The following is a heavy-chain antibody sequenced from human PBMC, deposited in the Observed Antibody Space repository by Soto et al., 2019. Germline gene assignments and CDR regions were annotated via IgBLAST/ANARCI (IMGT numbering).Heavy chain of an antibody. Sequence: SETLSLTCTVSGGSISSSSYYWGWIRQPPGKGLEWIGSIYYSGSTYYNPSLKSRVTISVDTSKNQFSLKLSSVTAADTAVYYCARHGGIAAAGYFDYWGQGTLVTAPQ. D-gene: IGHD6-13*01. CDR1: GGSISSSSYY. V-gene: IGHV4-39*01. CDR2: IYYSGST. CDR3: ARHGGIAAAGYFDY. J-gene: IGHJ4*02.